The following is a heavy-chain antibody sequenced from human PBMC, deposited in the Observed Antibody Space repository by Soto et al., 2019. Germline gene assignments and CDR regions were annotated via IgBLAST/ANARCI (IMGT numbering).Heavy chain of an antibody. CDR2: IHHSGAT. CDR3: ATQGFYRMGV. J-gene: IGHJ6*02. Sequence: QVQLQESGPGLVQPSGTLSLTCAVSGDSITGDEWWSWVRQPPGKGLEWIGAIHHSGATNYNPSLKSRVTISIDKSKNPFSLKLNSVTAADTAMFYCATQGFYRMGVWGRGTTVTVSS. V-gene: IGHV4-4*02. CDR1: GDSITGDEW.